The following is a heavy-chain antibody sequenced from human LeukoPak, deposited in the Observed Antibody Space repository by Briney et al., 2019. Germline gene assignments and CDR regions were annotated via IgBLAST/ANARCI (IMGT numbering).Heavy chain of an antibody. D-gene: IGHD6-13*01. Sequence: SETLSLTCTVSGGSINSHYWSWIRQPPGKRLGWIGYIFNRGSTNYNPSLRSRVSMSVDTSRDQYSLRLSSVTAADTAIYYCASRPAGTTWYGIFDYWSQGTLVTVSS. V-gene: IGHV4-59*11. CDR1: GGSINSHY. CDR3: ASRPAGTTWYGIFDY. CDR2: IFNRGST. J-gene: IGHJ4*02.